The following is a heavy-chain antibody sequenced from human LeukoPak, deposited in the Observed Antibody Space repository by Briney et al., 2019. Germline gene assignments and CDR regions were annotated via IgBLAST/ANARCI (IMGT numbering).Heavy chain of an antibody. V-gene: IGHV4-34*01. CDR1: GGSFSGYY. J-gene: IGHJ4*02. CDR2: INHSRST. Sequence: PSETLSLTCAVYGGSFSGYYWSWISQPQEKGLEWIGEINHSRSTNYYPSLKSRVTISVDTSKNQFSLKLSSVTAADTAVYYCAGWDTAMVTDRAFDYWGQGTLVTVSS. CDR3: AGWDTAMVTDRAFDY. D-gene: IGHD5-18*01.